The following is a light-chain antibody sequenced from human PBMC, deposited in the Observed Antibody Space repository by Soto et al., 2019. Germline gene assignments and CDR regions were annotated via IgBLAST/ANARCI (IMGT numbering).Light chain of an antibody. CDR3: QLYNSDSGT. J-gene: IGKJ1*01. CDR1: QSISSW. CDR2: DAS. Sequence: DIQMTQSPSTLSASVGDRVTITCRASQSISSWLAWYQQKPGKAPKLLIYDASSLESGVPSRFSGSGSGTEFTLTISSLQPDDFSTYYCQLYNSDSGTFGQGTKVEIK. V-gene: IGKV1-5*01.